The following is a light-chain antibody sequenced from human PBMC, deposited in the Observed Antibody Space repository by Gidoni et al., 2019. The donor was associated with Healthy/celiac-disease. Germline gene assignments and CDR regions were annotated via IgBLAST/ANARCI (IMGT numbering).Light chain of an antibody. CDR1: QSVLYSSNNQNY. CDR3: QQYYSTPFT. CDR2: WAS. J-gene: IGKJ3*01. Sequence: DIVLTQSPASLAVSLGERATINCKSSQSVLYSSNNQNYLAWYQQKPGQPPKLLLYWASTRESGVPDRFSGSGSGTDFTLTISSLQAEDVAVYYCQQYYSTPFTFGPGTKVDIK. V-gene: IGKV4-1*01.